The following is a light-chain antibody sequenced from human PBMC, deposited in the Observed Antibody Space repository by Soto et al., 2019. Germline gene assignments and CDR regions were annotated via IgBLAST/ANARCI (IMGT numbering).Light chain of an antibody. CDR2: SNS. CDR1: SSNIGGNT. Sequence: SALTQPPLASGTPGQRATFSCSGRSSNIGGNTVSWFQHLPRTAPKLLIFSNSQRPSGVPDRFSGAKSGTSASLAISGLQPEDEANYYCATWDDGLSAYVFGTGTKVTVL. J-gene: IGLJ1*01. V-gene: IGLV1-44*01. CDR3: ATWDDGLSAYV.